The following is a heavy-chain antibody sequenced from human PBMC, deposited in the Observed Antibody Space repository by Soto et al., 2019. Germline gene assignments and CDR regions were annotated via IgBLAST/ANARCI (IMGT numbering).Heavy chain of an antibody. CDR1: GGTFSSYA. V-gene: IGHV1-69*13. CDR3: ARGGSLGYCSGGSCIESRNWFDP. D-gene: IGHD2-15*01. Sequence: ASVKVSCKASGGTFSSYAISWVRQAPGQGLEWMGGIIPIFGTANYAQKFQGRVTITADESTSTAYMELSSLRSEDTAVYYCARGGSLGYCSGGSCIESRNWFDPWGQGTLVTVSS. J-gene: IGHJ5*02. CDR2: IIPIFGTA.